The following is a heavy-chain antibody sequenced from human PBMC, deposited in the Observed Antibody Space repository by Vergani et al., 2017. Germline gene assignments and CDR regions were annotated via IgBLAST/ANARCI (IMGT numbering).Heavy chain of an antibody. J-gene: IGHJ2*01. V-gene: IGHV4-39*01. Sequence: QMQLQESGPGLVKASETLSLTCTVSGDSIISRSYYWGWIRQPPGKGLEWIGSIYNSGNGHSSSSLKSRVTISADTSKNQFSLRPTSVTAADTAVYYCASGKYYSDSTSHFRGRYFDVWGRGTLVTVPS. CDR3: ASGKYYSDSTSHFRGRYFDV. CDR1: GDSIISRSYY. CDR2: IYNSGNG. D-gene: IGHD3-16*01.